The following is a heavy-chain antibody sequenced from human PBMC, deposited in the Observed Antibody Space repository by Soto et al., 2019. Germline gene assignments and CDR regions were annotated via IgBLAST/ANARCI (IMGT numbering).Heavy chain of an antibody. CDR2: ISAYNGNT. V-gene: IGHV1-18*04. D-gene: IGHD6-13*01. CDR3: ARDESSSWHETGGMDV. CDR1: GYTFTSYG. J-gene: IGHJ6*02. Sequence: GASVKVSCKASGYTFTSYGISWVRQAPGQGLEWMGWISAYNGNTNYAQKLQGRVTMTTDTSTSTAYMELRSLRSDDTAVYYCARDESSSWHETGGMDVWGQGTTVTVSS.